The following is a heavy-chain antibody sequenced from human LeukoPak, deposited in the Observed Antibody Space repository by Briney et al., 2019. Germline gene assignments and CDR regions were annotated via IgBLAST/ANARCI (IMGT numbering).Heavy chain of an antibody. CDR2: INHSGST. J-gene: IGHJ4*02. V-gene: IGHV4-34*01. CDR3: ARHCGGDCYHFDY. CDR1: GGSFSGYY. D-gene: IGHD2-21*02. Sequence: SETLSLTCAVYGGSFSGYYWSWIRQPPGKGLEWIGEINHSGSTNYNPSLKSRVTISVDTSKNQFSLKLSSVTAADTAVYYCARHCGGDCYHFDYWGQGTLVTVSS.